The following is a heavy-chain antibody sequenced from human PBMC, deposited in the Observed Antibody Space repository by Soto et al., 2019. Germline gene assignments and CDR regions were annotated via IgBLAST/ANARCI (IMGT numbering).Heavy chain of an antibody. J-gene: IGHJ4*02. V-gene: IGHV4-38-2*02. D-gene: IGHD4-17*01. Sequence: PSETLSLTCAVSGYPISSGYYWGWIRQPPGKGLEWIGSIYHSGSTYYNPSLKSRVTISVDTSKNQFSLKLSSVTAADTAVYYCARDPTKGYGDSDWGQGTLVTVSS. CDR1: GYPISSGYY. CDR2: IYHSGST. CDR3: ARDPTKGYGDSD.